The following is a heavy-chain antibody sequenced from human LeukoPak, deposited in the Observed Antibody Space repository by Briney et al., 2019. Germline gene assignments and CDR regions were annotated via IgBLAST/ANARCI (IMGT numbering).Heavy chain of an antibody. CDR3: ARRGYSYGYYYYYYMDV. CDR1: GYTFTGYY. J-gene: IGHJ6*03. Sequence: ASVKVSCKASGYTFTGYYIHWVRQAPGQGLEWMGWINPNSGGTNYAQKFQGRVTMTRDTSITTAYMELRSLRSDDTAVYYCARRGYSYGYYYYYYMDVWGKGTTVTVSS. D-gene: IGHD5-18*01. CDR2: INPNSGGT. V-gene: IGHV1-2*02.